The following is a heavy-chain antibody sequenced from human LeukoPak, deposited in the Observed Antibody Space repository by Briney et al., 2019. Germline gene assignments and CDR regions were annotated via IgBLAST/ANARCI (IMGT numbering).Heavy chain of an antibody. CDR2: ISSSSSYI. J-gene: IGHJ4*02. Sequence: GGSLRLSCAASGFTFSSYSMNWDRQAPGKGLEWVSSISSSSSYIYYADSVKGRFTISRDNAKNSLYLQMNSLRAEDTAVYYCARDRGDGGYSPPTDYWGQGTLVTVSS. D-gene: IGHD5-12*01. V-gene: IGHV3-21*01. CDR3: ARDRGDGGYSPPTDY. CDR1: GFTFSSYS.